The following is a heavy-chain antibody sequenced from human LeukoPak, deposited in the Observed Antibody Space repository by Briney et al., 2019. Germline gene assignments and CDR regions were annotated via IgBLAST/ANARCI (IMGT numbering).Heavy chain of an antibody. Sequence: GGSLRLSCAASGFTFSSYSMNWVRQAPGKGLEWVSYISSSSSTIYYADSVKGRFTISRDNAKNSLYLQMNSLRAEDTAVYYCARDGQDAFVTTVVTPYYFDYWGQGTLVTVSS. CDR1: GFTFSSYS. V-gene: IGHV3-48*04. CDR3: ARDGQDAFVTTVVTPYYFDY. CDR2: ISSSSSTI. D-gene: IGHD4-23*01. J-gene: IGHJ4*02.